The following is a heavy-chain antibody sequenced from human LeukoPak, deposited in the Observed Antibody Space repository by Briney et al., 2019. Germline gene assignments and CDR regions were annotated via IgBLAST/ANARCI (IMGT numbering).Heavy chain of an antibody. V-gene: IGHV1-2*02. CDR1: GYTFTGYY. CDR2: INPNSGGT. Sequence: GASVKVSCKASGYTFTGYYMHWVRQAPGQGREWMGWINPNSGGTNYAQKFQGRVTMTRETSISTAYMELSRLRSDDTAVYYCARDSGEYSSSSRRSRRNWFDPWGQGTLVTVSS. D-gene: IGHD6-6*01. J-gene: IGHJ5*02. CDR3: ARDSGEYSSSSRRSRRNWFDP.